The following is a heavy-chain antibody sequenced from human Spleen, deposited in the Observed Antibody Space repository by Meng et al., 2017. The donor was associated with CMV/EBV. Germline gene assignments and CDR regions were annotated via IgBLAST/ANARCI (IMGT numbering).Heavy chain of an antibody. D-gene: IGHD3-9*01. V-gene: IGHV2-5*01. CDR3: AHATRDYDFLTGADPTLFDY. J-gene: IGHJ4*02. Sequence: TDGAGVAWIRQAPGKALEWLALIYWNDDKRYRPALKNSLTITKDSSRNKVVLTMTNVDPVDTSTYYCAHATRDYDFLTGADPTLFDYWGQGTLVTVSS. CDR1: TDGAG. CDR2: IYWNDDK.